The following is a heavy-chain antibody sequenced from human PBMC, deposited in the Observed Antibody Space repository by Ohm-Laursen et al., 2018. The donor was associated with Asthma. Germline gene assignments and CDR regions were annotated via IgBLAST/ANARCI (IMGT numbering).Heavy chain of an antibody. J-gene: IGHJ6*02. Sequence: SLRLSCAAPGFTFSSYAMSWVRQAPGKGLECISAIIGSGADTYYADSVKGRFTISRDNSKNTLYLQMNSLRAEDTAVYYCAKTLGYCSGGSCYSGYGMDVWGQGTTVTVSS. D-gene: IGHD2-15*01. CDR3: AKTLGYCSGGSCYSGYGMDV. CDR2: IIGSGADT. V-gene: IGHV3-23*01. CDR1: GFTFSSYA.